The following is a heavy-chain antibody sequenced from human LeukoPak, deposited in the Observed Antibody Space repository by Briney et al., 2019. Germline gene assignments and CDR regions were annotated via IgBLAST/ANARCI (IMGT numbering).Heavy chain of an antibody. CDR2: ISSGGDST. CDR1: GFTFSSYA. V-gene: IGHV3-23*01. CDR3: ARVAAAAGTDY. J-gene: IGHJ4*02. D-gene: IGHD6-13*01. Sequence: PGGSLRLSCAASGFTFSSYAMSWVRQAPGKGLEWVSGISSGGDSTYNADSVKGRFTISRDNSKNTLYLQMNSLRAEDTAVYYCARVAAAAGTDYWGQGTLVTVSS.